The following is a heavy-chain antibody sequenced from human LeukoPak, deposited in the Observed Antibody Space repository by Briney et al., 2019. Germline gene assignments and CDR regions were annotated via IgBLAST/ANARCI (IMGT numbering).Heavy chain of an antibody. CDR1: GYTFTGYY. J-gene: IGHJ6*02. CDR2: INPNSGGT. CDR3: AREARAGNYYYGMDV. Sequence: VASVKVSCKASGYTFTGYYMHWVRQAPGQGLEWMGWINPNSGGTNYAQKFQGRVTMTRDTSISTAYMELSRLRSDDTAVYYCAREARAGNYYYGMDVWGQGTTVTVSS. V-gene: IGHV1-2*02. D-gene: IGHD6-13*01.